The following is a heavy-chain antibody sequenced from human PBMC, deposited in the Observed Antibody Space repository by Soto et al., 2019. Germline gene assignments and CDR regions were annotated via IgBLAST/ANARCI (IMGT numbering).Heavy chain of an antibody. V-gene: IGHV4-4*02. CDR1: GGSISSSNW. Sequence: QVQLQESGPGLVKPSGTLSLTCAVSGGSISSSNWWSWVRQPPGKGLEWIGEIYHSGSTNYNPSLKSRVTISVDKSKYQFSLKLSSVTAADTAVYYCARLVGQDCSGCSCYSSPKDYWGQGTLVTVSS. D-gene: IGHD2-15*01. J-gene: IGHJ4*02. CDR3: ARLVGQDCSGCSCYSSPKDY. CDR2: IYHSGST.